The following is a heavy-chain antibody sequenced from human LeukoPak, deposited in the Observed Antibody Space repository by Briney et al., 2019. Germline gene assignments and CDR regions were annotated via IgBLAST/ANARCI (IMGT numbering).Heavy chain of an antibody. V-gene: IGHV4-39*07. CDR3: ARDLADTAMITAY. D-gene: IGHD5-18*01. CDR2: IDHSGST. CDR1: GGSISSYSYY. Sequence: SETLSLTCMVSGGSISSYSYYWGWIRQPPGKGLEWIGSIDHSGSTYYNPSLKSRVTISVDASKNQFSLKAASVTAADTAVYYCARDLADTAMITAYWGQGTLVTVSS. J-gene: IGHJ4*02.